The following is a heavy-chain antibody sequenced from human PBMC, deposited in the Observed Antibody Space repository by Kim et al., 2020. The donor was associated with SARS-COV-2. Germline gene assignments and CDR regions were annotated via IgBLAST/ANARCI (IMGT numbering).Heavy chain of an antibody. J-gene: IGHJ1*01. Sequence: GGSLRLSCAASGFTFSSYDMAWVRQAPGKGLEWVSFISSSNSYIYYADSVKGRFTISRDNAKRSLYLQMNSLRVEDTAVSYYSRDSKTYGPRWGQGTLVTVSS. D-gene: IGHD4-17*01. CDR1: GFTFSSYD. V-gene: IGHV3-21*01. CDR3: SRDSKTYGPR. CDR2: ISSSNSYI.